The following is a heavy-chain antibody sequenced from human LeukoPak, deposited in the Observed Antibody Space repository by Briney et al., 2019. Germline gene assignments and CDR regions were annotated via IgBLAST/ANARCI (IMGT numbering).Heavy chain of an antibody. CDR1: GGSINNYY. Sequence: PSETLSLTCTVSGGSINNYYWSWIRQPPGKGLEWIGHIYYSGSTNYNPSLKSRVTISVDTSKNQFSLKLSSVTAADTAVYYCARHGYYGPLDAFDIWGQGTMVTVSS. D-gene: IGHD3-22*01. J-gene: IGHJ3*02. V-gene: IGHV4-59*08. CDR2: IYYSGST. CDR3: ARHGYYGPLDAFDI.